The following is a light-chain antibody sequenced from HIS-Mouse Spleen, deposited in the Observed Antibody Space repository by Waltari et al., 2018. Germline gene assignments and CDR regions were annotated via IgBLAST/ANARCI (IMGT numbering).Light chain of an antibody. J-gene: IGLJ3*02. CDR1: ALPKQY. CDR2: KDS. Sequence: SYELTQPPSVSVSPGQTARITCSGDALPKQYAYWYQQKPGQAPVLVIYKDSERPSWIPERFSGSSSGRTITLTISGVQAEDEADYCCQSADSSGTDWVFGGGTKLTVL. CDR3: QSADSSGTDWV. V-gene: IGLV3-25*03.